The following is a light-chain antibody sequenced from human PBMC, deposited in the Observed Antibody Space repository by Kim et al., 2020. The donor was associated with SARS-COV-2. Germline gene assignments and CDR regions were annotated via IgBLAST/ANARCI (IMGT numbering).Light chain of an antibody. CDR1: SSNIGSNN. CDR2: SNN. J-gene: IGLJ3*02. CDR3: AVWDDSLKQGV. Sequence: VLTQPPSASGTPGQRVTISCSGSSSNIGSNNVVWYQQLPGAAPNLLIYSNNQRPSGIPDRFSGSRSGTSASLAISGLQSGDEADYYCAVWDDSLKQGVFGGGTHLTVL. V-gene: IGLV1-44*01.